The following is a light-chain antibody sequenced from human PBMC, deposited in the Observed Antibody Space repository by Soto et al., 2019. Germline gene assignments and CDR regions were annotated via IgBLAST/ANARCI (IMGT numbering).Light chain of an antibody. J-gene: IGKJ1*01. Sequence: DIVMTQSPDSLAVSLGERATINCKSSQSVLYSSNNKNYLAWYQQKPGQPPKLLIYWASTRESGVPDRFSGSGSGTDFTFTISSLQAEDVSVYYCQQYYTTRLTFGQGTKVEIK. CDR1: QSVLYSSNNKNY. V-gene: IGKV4-1*01. CDR3: QQYYTTRLT. CDR2: WAS.